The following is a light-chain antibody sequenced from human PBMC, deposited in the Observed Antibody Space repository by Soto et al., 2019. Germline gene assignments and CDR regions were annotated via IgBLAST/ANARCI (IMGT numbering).Light chain of an antibody. Sequence: QSVLTQPPSVSAAPGQKVTISCSGSSSNIGGNSVSWYQQLPGTAPKLLIYDDNKRPSGIPDRFSGSKSGTSATLGITGFQTGDEADYYCGSWDSSLSARYVFGTGTKVPS. CDR1: SSNIGGNS. CDR2: DDN. CDR3: GSWDSSLSARYV. J-gene: IGLJ1*01. V-gene: IGLV1-51*01.